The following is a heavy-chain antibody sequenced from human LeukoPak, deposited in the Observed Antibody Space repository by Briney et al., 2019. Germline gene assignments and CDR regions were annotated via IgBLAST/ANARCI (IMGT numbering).Heavy chain of an antibody. D-gene: IGHD6-13*01. V-gene: IGHV1-2*02. CDR2: INPNSGGT. CDR3: ARDLDSSSWFDRGRFDY. CDR1: GYTFTGYY. J-gene: IGHJ4*02. Sequence: ASVKVSCKASGYTFTGYYIHWVRQAPGQGLEWMGWINPNSGGTNYAQKFRGRVTMTRDTSISTAYMELSRLRSDDTAVYYCARDLDSSSWFDRGRFDYWGQGTLVTVSS.